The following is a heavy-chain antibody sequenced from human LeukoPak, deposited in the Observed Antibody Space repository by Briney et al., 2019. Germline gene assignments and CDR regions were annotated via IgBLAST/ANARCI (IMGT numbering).Heavy chain of an antibody. V-gene: IGHV3-30*18. J-gene: IGHJ4*02. CDR3: AKAGVTTGTTYYFDY. Sequence: GRSLRLSCAASGFTFSSYGMHWVRQAPGKGLEWVAVISYDGSNKYYADSVKGRFTTSRDNSKNTLYLQMNSLRAEDTAVYYCAKAGVTTGTTYYFDYWGQGTLVTVSS. CDR1: GFTFSSYG. D-gene: IGHD1-1*01. CDR2: ISYDGSNK.